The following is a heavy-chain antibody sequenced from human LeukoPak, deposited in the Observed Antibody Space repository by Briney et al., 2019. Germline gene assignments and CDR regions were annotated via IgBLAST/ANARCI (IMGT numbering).Heavy chain of an antibody. D-gene: IGHD1-14*01. CDR2: IYYSGST. V-gene: IGHV4-39*07. CDR3: ARDNRSYRGYYFDY. J-gene: IGHJ4*02. Sequence: SETLSLTCTVSGGSISSSSYYWGWIRQPPGKGLEWIGSIYYSGSTYYNPSLKSRVTISVDTSKNRFSLKLSSVTAADTAVYYCARDNRSYRGYYFDYWGQGTLVTVSS. CDR1: GGSISSSSYY.